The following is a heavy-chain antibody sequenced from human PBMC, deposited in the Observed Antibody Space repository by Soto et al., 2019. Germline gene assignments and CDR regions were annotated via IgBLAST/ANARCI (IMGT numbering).Heavy chain of an antibody. CDR1: GGSISSSSYY. CDR3: ARHVAVAGPFDY. D-gene: IGHD6-19*01. CDR2: IYYSGST. J-gene: IGHJ4*02. Sequence: SATLSLTCTVSGGSISSSSYYWGWIRQPPGKGLEWIGSIYYSGSTYYNPSLKSRVTISVDTSKNQFSLKLSSVTAADTAVYYCARHVAVAGPFDYWGQGTLVTVSS. V-gene: IGHV4-39*01.